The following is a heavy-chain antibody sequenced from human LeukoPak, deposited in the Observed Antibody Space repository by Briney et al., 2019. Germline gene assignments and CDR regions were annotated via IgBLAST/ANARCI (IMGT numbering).Heavy chain of an antibody. Sequence: GRSLRLSCAASGFTFSSYGMHWVRQAPGKGLERVAVISYDGSNKYYADSVKGRFTISRDNSKNTLYLQMNSLRAEDTAVYYCAKWGLTVTHNWFDPWGQGTLVTVSS. CDR3: AKWGLTVTHNWFDP. D-gene: IGHD4-17*01. CDR2: ISYDGSNK. V-gene: IGHV3-30*18. CDR1: GFTFSSYG. J-gene: IGHJ5*02.